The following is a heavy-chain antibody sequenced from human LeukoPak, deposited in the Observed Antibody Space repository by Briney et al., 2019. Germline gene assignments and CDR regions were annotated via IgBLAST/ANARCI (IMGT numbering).Heavy chain of an antibody. J-gene: IGHJ3*02. CDR3: ARDPFHFWSGYYHAFDI. CDR1: GGAITSYY. V-gene: IGHV4-59*01. Sequence: SETLSLTCTVSGGAITSYYWSWYRQPPGKGLEWIGYIYFSGTTNYNPSLKSRVTISVDTSKNQFSLILNSVTAADTAVYYCARDPFHFWSGYYHAFDIWGQGTMVTVSS. D-gene: IGHD3-3*02. CDR2: IYFSGTT.